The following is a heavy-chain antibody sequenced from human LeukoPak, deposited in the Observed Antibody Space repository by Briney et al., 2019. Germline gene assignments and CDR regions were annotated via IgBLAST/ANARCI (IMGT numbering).Heavy chain of an antibody. D-gene: IGHD5-12*01. J-gene: IGHJ4*02. CDR1: GSIFTSYW. CDR3: ARRGIYSGYDYDY. Sequence: GASLQISCQGSGSIFTSYWIGWVRPLPGKGLEWMGIIYPGDSDTRYSPSFQGQFTISADKSISTAYLQWSSPKASDTAMYCCARRGIYSGYDYDYWGQGTLVTVSS. CDR2: IYPGDSDT. V-gene: IGHV5-51*01.